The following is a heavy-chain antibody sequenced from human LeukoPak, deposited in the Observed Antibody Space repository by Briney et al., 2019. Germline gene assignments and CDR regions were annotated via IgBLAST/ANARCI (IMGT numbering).Heavy chain of an antibody. CDR3: ARDRFDCGSLWFDP. J-gene: IGHJ5*02. CDR1: GFTFSTYS. CDR2: ISSSSSYI. Sequence: GSLRLSCAASGFTFSTYSMNWVRQAPGKGLEWVSSISSSSSYIYYADSVKGRFTISRDNAKNSLYLQMNSLRAEDTAVYYCARDRFDCGSLWFDPWGQGTLVTVSS. D-gene: IGHD3-10*01. V-gene: IGHV3-21*06.